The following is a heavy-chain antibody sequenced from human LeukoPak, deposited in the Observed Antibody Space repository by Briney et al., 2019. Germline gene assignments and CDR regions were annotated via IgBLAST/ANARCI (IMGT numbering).Heavy chain of an antibody. J-gene: IGHJ6*03. Sequence: GGSLRLSCAASGFTFSSYWMHWVRQAPGKGLVWVSRINSDGSSTSYADSVKGRFTISRDNAKNTLYLQMNSLRAEDTAVYYCATAAAGSKAMRYYMDVWGKGTTVTVSS. D-gene: IGHD6-13*01. CDR3: ATAAAGSKAMRYYMDV. CDR2: INSDGSST. CDR1: GFTFSSYW. V-gene: IGHV3-74*01.